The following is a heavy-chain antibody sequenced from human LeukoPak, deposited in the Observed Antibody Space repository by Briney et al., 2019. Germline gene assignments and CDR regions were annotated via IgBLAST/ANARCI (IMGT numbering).Heavy chain of an antibody. Sequence: PGGSLRLFCAASGFTFSSYAMSWVRQAPGKGLEWVSAISGSGGSTYYADSVKGRFTISRDNSKNTLYLQMNSLRAEDTAVYYCANPGGGGDAFDIWGQGTMVTVSS. CDR2: ISGSGGST. CDR1: GFTFSSYA. V-gene: IGHV3-23*01. J-gene: IGHJ3*02. CDR3: ANPGGGGDAFDI. D-gene: IGHD3-16*01.